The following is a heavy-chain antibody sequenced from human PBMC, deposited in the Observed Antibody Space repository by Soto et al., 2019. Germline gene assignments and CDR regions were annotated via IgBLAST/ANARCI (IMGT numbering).Heavy chain of an antibody. CDR3: ARDPGGHYCTSTSCLYFFDH. D-gene: IGHD2-2*01. V-gene: IGHV3-23*01. CDR2: ISDSGST. J-gene: IGHJ4*02. CDR1: GFTFSNHA. Sequence: EVQLLESGGALVQPGGSLRLSCAASGFTFSNHAMNWVRQAPGKGLEWVSTISDSGSTYYADSVKGRFTISRDNSTNTLYRQKNSVRAEDPAVYYCARDPGGHYCTSTSCLYFFDHWGQGPLVIVSS.